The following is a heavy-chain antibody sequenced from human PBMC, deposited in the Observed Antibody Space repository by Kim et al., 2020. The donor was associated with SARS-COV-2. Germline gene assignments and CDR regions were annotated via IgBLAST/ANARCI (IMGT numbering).Heavy chain of an antibody. D-gene: IGHD6-13*01. V-gene: IGHV3-21*01. J-gene: IGHJ6*02. CDR3: ARVQTAAGTYGMDV. Sequence: GGSLRLSCAASGFSFSSYSMNWVRQAPGKGLEWVSSISSSSSYRYYADSVKSRFTISRDNAKNSLYLQMNSPRAEDTAVYYCARVQTAAGTYGMDVWGQG. CDR1: GFSFSSYS. CDR2: ISSSSSYR.